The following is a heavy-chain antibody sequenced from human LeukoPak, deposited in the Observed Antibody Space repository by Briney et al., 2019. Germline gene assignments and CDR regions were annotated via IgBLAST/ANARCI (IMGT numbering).Heavy chain of an antibody. D-gene: IGHD6-19*01. V-gene: IGHV4-39*01. J-gene: IGHJ4*02. CDR2: IYYSGST. CDR1: GGSISSSSYY. CDR3: ARHSYSGAWYLDY. Sequence: SETLSLTCTVSGGSISSSSYYWGWIRQPAVKGLEWIGGIYYSGSTYYNPSLTSRVTISVDTSKNHFSLKLSSVTAADTAVYYCARHSYSGAWYLDYWGQGTLVTVSS.